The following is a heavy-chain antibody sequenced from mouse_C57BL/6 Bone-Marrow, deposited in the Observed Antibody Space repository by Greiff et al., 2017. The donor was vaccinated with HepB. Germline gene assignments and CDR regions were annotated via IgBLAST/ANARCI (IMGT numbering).Heavy chain of an antibody. CDR3: ARPLTLYYFDY. CDR2: INPSSGYT. Sequence: VQLQQSGAELARPGASVKMSCKASGYTFTSYTMHWVNQRPGQGLEWIGYINPSSGYTKYNQKFKDKATLTADKSSSTAYMQLSSLTSEDSAVYYCARPLTLYYFDYWGQGTALTVSS. D-gene: IGHD4-1*01. J-gene: IGHJ2*01. CDR1: GYTFTSYT. V-gene: IGHV1-4*01.